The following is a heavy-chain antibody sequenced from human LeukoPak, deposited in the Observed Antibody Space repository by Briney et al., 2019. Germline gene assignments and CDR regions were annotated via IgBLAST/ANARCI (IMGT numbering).Heavy chain of an antibody. J-gene: IGHJ5*02. D-gene: IGHD3-3*01. CDR3: ARVGPGYYDFWSGYYEVDNWFDP. V-gene: IGHV1-18*01. CDR2: ISAYNGNT. CDR1: GYTFTSDG. Sequence: ASVKVSCKASGYTFTSDGISWVRQAPGQGLEWLGWISAYNGNTNYAQKLQGRVTMTTDTSTSTAYMELRSLRSDDTAVYYCARVGPGYYDFWSGYYEVDNWFDPWGQGTLVTVSS.